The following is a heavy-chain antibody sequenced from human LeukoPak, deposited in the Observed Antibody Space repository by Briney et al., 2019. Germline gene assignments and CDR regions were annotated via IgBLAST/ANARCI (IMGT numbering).Heavy chain of an antibody. CDR1: GFSFDDYG. V-gene: IGHV3-9*01. D-gene: IGHD3/OR15-3a*01. CDR2: ISWNSGSI. Sequence: GGSLRLSCVAPGFSFDDYGMHWVRQAPGKGLEWVSGISWNSGSIGYAGSVTGRFTISRDNAKNSLYLQMNSLRPEDTALYYCAKGGTGYHDAFDIWGQGTVVTVSS. CDR3: AKGGTGYHDAFDI. J-gene: IGHJ3*02.